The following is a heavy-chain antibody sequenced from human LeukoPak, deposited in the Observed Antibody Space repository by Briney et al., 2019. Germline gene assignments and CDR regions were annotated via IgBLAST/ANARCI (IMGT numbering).Heavy chain of an antibody. CDR3: ATVSVPAAGDY. CDR2: IFDSGDT. Sequence: NPSETLSLTCTVSGGSISSHYWSWIRQTPGKGLEWIGNIFDSGDTNYNPSLQSRVTISVDTSKKQFSLKLRSVTAADTAVYYCATVSVPAAGDYWGQGTLVTVSS. J-gene: IGHJ4*02. D-gene: IGHD6-13*01. CDR1: GGSISSHY. V-gene: IGHV4-59*08.